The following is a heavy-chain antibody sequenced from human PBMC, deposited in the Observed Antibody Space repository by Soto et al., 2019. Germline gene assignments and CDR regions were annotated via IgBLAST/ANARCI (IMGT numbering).Heavy chain of an antibody. CDR3: PRVNYDILTGYLCY. CDR2: ISSNGGST. J-gene: IGHJ4*02. Sequence: EVQLVESGGGLVQPGGSLRLSCAASGFTFSSYAMHWVRQAPGKGLEYVSAISSNGGSTYYANSVKCRFTISRDNSKNTLYLQMGSLRAEDMAVYYCPRVNYDILTGYLCYWGQGTLVTVSS. CDR1: GFTFSSYA. V-gene: IGHV3-64*01. D-gene: IGHD3-9*01.